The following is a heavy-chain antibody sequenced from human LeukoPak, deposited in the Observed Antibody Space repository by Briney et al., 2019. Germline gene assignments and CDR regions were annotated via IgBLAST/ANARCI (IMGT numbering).Heavy chain of an antibody. D-gene: IGHD6-19*01. CDR2: ISGSGGST. CDR1: GFTFSSYA. J-gene: IGHJ6*03. V-gene: IGHV3-23*01. Sequence: GGSLRLSCAASGFTFSSYAMSWVRQAPGKGLEWVSAISGSGGSTYYADSVKGRFTISRDNSKNTLFLQMNSLRAEDTAVYFCAKVNLEWLVGPEYSYYYMDVWGKGTTVTVSS. CDR3: AKVNLEWLVGPEYSYYYMDV.